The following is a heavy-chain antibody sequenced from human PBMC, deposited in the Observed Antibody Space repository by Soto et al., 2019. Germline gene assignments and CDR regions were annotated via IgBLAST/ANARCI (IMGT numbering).Heavy chain of an antibody. D-gene: IGHD5-18*01. J-gene: IGHJ4*02. Sequence: QVQLVQSGAEVKKPGSSVKVSCKASGGTFSSYAISWVRQAPGQGLEXXGGIIPIFGTANYAQKFQGRVTITADESTSTAYMELSSLRSEDTAVYYCARDLFMEMATAPTEDYWGQGTLVTVSS. CDR2: IIPIFGTA. CDR1: GGTFSSYA. CDR3: ARDLFMEMATAPTEDY. V-gene: IGHV1-69*12.